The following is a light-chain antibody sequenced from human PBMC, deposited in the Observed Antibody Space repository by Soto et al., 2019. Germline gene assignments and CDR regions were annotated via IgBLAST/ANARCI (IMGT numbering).Light chain of an antibody. CDR1: QSVSRN. V-gene: IGKV3-15*01. Sequence: EVVLTQSPATLSVSPGDRATLSCRASQSVSRNLAWYQQKPGQAPRLLLYGASTRATGVPARFSGSGSATEFTLSISSLQSEDVAVYYWQQYGDWPPETFGQGTKLEI. CDR3: QQYGDWPPET. J-gene: IGKJ2*01. CDR2: GAS.